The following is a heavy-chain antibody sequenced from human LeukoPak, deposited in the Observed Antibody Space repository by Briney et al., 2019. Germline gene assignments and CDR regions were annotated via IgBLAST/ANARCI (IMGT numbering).Heavy chain of an antibody. Sequence: PGGSLRLSCAASGFTFSDYYMGWIRQAPGKGLEWVSYISSSSSYTNYADSVKGRFTISRDNAKNSLYLQMNSLRAEDTAVHYCASTGSSGWNYFDYWGQGTLVTVSS. CDR3: ASTGSSGWNYFDY. J-gene: IGHJ4*02. CDR2: ISSSSSYT. D-gene: IGHD6-19*01. CDR1: GFTFSDYY. V-gene: IGHV3-11*06.